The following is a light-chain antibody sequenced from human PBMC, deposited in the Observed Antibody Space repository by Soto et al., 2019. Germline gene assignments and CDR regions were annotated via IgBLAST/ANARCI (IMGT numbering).Light chain of an antibody. CDR1: QSISSW. CDR2: DAS. J-gene: IGKJ1*01. CDR3: QQYNSYSWT. Sequence: DIQMTQSPSTLSASVGDRVTITCRASQSISSWLAWYQQKQGKAPKLLIYDASSLESGVPSRFSGSGSGTELTITISSLQPDDFETYYCQQYNSYSWTFGQGTKVDIK. V-gene: IGKV1-5*01.